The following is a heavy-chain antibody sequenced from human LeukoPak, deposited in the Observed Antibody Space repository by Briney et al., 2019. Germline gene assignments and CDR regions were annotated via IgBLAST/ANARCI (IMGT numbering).Heavy chain of an antibody. CDR2: IYYSGST. V-gene: IGHV4-59*12. Sequence: SETLSLTCTVSGGSISSYYWSWIRQPPGKGLEWIGYIYYSGSTNYNPSLKSRVTISVDTSKNQFSLKLSSVTAADTAMYYCAREDTTAPKPFSGSYASRAFDIWGQGTMVTVSS. CDR3: AREDTTAPKPFSGSYASRAFDI. J-gene: IGHJ3*02. D-gene: IGHD1-26*01. CDR1: GGSISSYY.